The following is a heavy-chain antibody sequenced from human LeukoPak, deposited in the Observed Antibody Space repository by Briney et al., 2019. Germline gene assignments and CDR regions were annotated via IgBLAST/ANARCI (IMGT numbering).Heavy chain of an antibody. D-gene: IGHD5-24*01. CDR3: ARDRRSYFDY. Sequence: GASVKVSCMASVYTFTGYYMHWVRQAPGQGLAWMGWINPNSGGTNYAQKFQGRVTMTRDTSISTAYMELSRLRSDDTAVYYCARDRRSYFDYWGQGTLVTVSS. V-gene: IGHV1-2*02. J-gene: IGHJ4*02. CDR2: INPNSGGT. CDR1: VYTFTGYY.